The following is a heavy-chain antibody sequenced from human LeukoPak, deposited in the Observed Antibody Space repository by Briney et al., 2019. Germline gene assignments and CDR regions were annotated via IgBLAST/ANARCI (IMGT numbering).Heavy chain of an antibody. Sequence: SETLSLTCTVPGGSISSYYWSWIRQPPGKGLEWIGEIYYNGRTYYNPSLKSRVTISVDTSKNQFSLKLSSVTAADTAVYYCARTSLGGAWFDPWGQGTLVTVSS. J-gene: IGHJ5*02. D-gene: IGHD3-10*01. V-gene: IGHV4-59*08. CDR2: IYYNGRT. CDR1: GGSISSYY. CDR3: ARTSLGGAWFDP.